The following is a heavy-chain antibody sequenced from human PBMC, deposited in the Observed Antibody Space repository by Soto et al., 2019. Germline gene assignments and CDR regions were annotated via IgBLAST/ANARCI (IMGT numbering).Heavy chain of an antibody. J-gene: IGHJ6*02. CDR1: GGSISSYY. D-gene: IGHD6-13*01. CDR2: IYYSGST. V-gene: IGHV4-59*01. Sequence: PSETLSLTCTVSGGSISSYYWSWIRQPPGKGLEWIGYIYYSGSTNYNPSLKSRVTISVDTSKNQFSLKLSSVTAADTAVYYCARDQAAAGTSGEYYYYYGMDVWGQGTTVTVSS. CDR3: ARDQAAAGTSGEYYYYYGMDV.